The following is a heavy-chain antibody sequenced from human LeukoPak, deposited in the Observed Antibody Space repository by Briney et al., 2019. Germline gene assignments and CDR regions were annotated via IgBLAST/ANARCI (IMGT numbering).Heavy chain of an antibody. CDR2: IYHSGST. D-gene: IGHD5-24*01. Sequence: SETLSLTCDVSGYSISSGYYWGWIRQPPGKGLEGIGSIYHSGSTCYNPSLKSRVTISVDTSKNQFSLKLSSVTAADTAVYYCAKTKWLPYFDYWGQGTLVTVSS. CDR3: AKTKWLPYFDY. J-gene: IGHJ4*02. V-gene: IGHV4-38-2*01. CDR1: GYSISSGYY.